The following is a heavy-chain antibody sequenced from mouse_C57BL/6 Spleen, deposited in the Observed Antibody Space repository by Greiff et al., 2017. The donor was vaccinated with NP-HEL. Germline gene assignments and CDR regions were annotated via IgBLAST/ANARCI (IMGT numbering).Heavy chain of an antibody. CDR3: TTSYGSSYAY. Sequence: VQLQQSGAELVRPGASVKLSCTASGFNIKDDYMHWVKQRPEQGLEWIGWIDPENGDTEYASKFQGKATITADTSSNTAYLQLSSLTSEDTAVYYCTTSYGSSYAYWGQGTLVTVSA. CDR1: GFNIKDDY. D-gene: IGHD1-1*01. J-gene: IGHJ3*01. V-gene: IGHV14-4*01. CDR2: IDPENGDT.